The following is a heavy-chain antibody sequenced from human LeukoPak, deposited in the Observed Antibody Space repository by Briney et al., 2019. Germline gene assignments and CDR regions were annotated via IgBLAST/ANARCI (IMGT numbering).Heavy chain of an antibody. CDR2: IYSGGST. D-gene: IGHD3-16*01. V-gene: IGHV3-66*01. Sequence: PGGSLRLSCAASGFTVSSNYMSWVRQAPGKGLEWVSVIYSGGSTYYADSVKGRFTISRDNSKNTLYLQMNSLRAEDTAVYYCASPVITFGGVIDRGQGTLVTVPS. J-gene: IGHJ4*02. CDR3: ASPVITFGGVID. CDR1: GFTVSSNY.